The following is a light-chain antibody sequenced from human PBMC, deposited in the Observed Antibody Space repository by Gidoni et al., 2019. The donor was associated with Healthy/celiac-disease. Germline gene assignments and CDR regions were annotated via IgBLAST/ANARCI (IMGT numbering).Light chain of an antibody. V-gene: IGKV3-11*01. J-gene: IGKJ1*01. CDR2: DAS. CDR3: QQRSNWPWT. Sequence: DIVLTQSPATLSLSPGERATLSCRASQSVSSYLAWYQQKPGQAPRLLIYDASNSATGIPARFSGSGSGTDFTLTISSLEPEDFAVYYCQQRSNWPWTFGKGPRWKSN. CDR1: QSVSSY.